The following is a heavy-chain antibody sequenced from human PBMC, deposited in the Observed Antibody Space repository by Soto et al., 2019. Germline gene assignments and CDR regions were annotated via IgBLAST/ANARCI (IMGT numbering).Heavy chain of an antibody. V-gene: IGHV4-4*02. CDR1: GGSISSSNW. D-gene: IGHD3-10*01. Sequence: QVQLQESGPGLVKPSGTLSLTCAVSGGSISSSNWWSWVRQPPGKGLEWIGEIYHSGSTNYNPSLKSRVTIPVDKYKHQFPLKLGSVTAADTAVYYCARDQLWFGDFNTWGMDVWGQGTTVTVSS. CDR2: IYHSGST. CDR3: ARDQLWFGDFNTWGMDV. J-gene: IGHJ6*02.